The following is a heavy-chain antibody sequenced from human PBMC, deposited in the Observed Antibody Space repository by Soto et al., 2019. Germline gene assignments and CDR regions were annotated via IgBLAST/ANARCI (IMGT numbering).Heavy chain of an antibody. V-gene: IGHV1-2*02. CDR3: ARPPGYISDWHYFDL. D-gene: IGHD2-21*02. CDR2: ISPKSGGT. CDR1: GYTFTNYY. Sequence: ASVKVSCKASGYTFTNYYMHWVRQAPGQGFEWLGRISPKSGGTNYAQKFQGGVTMTWDTSLKTAYMELSSLISEDTAVYYCARPPGYISDWHYFDLWGQGTLVTVSS. J-gene: IGHJ4*02.